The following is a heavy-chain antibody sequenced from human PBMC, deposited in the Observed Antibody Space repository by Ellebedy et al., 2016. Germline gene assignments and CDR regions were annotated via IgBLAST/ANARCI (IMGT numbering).Heavy chain of an antibody. CDR2: IYHSGST. Sequence: SETLSLTCAASGGSISSNNWWSWVRQPPGKGLEWIGEIYHSGSTNYNPSLKSRVTMSVDKSKNQFSLKLSSVTAADTAVYYCARDSSGRNYWGQGTLVTVSS. J-gene: IGHJ4*02. CDR3: ARDSSGRNY. V-gene: IGHV4-4*02. CDR1: GGSISSNNW. D-gene: IGHD6-19*01.